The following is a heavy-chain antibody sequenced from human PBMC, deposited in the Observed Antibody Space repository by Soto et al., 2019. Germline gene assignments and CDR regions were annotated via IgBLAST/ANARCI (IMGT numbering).Heavy chain of an antibody. CDR3: ARGIVVVVAAVYNWFDP. Sequence: PSETLSLTCTVSGGSISGYYWSWIRQPPGKRLEWIGYIYYTGSTNYNPSLRSRVTISIDTSKNQFSLKLSSVTAADTAVYYCARGIVVVVAAVYNWFDPWGQGTLVTVSS. V-gene: IGHV4-59*08. D-gene: IGHD2-15*01. CDR2: IYYTGST. J-gene: IGHJ5*02. CDR1: GGSISGYY.